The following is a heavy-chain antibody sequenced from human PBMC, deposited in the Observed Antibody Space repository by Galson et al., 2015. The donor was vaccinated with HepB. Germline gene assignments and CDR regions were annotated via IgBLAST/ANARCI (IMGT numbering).Heavy chain of an antibody. CDR3: VRATAGRVDY. Sequence: SLRLSCAASGFSVSGTYMGWVRQAPGEGLEWVSIFYASGATHYADSVRGRFTVSRDNSKSMLYLQMNIVRGDDTAVYYCVRATAGRVDYWGRGTLVSVSS. J-gene: IGHJ4*02. CDR1: GFSVSGTY. V-gene: IGHV3-66*01. CDR2: FYASGAT.